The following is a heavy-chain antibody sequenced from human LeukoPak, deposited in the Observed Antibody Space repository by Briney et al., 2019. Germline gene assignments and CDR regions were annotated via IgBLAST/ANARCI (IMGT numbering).Heavy chain of an antibody. CDR3: TRSFDYYDSSGYYSLGDY. CDR1: GFTFGDYA. D-gene: IGHD3-22*01. Sequence: PGGSLRLSCTASGFTFGDYAMSWFRQAPGKGLEWVGFIRIKAYGGTTEYAASVKGRFTISRDDANSIAYPQMNSMKTEDTAVYYCTRSFDYYDSSGYYSLGDYWGQGTLVTVSS. V-gene: IGHV3-49*03. CDR2: IRIKAYGGTT. J-gene: IGHJ4*02.